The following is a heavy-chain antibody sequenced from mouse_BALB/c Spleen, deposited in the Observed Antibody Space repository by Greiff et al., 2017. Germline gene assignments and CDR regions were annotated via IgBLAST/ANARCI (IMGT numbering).Heavy chain of an antibody. D-gene: IGHD1-1*01. V-gene: IGHV2-2*02. CDR1: GFSLPGYG. CDR2: IWSGGST. Sequence: VQRVESGPGLVQPSQSLSIPCPVSGFSLPGYGVHWVRQSPGKGLEWLGVIWSGGSTDYNAAFISRLSISKDNSKSQVFFKMNSLQANDTAIYYCARGNYGSSYGFAYWGQGTLVTVSA. J-gene: IGHJ3*01. CDR3: ARGNYGSSYGFAY.